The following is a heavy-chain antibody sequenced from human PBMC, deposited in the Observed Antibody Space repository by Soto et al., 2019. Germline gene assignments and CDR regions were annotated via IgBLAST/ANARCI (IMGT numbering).Heavy chain of an antibody. CDR2: ISGSGSST. J-gene: IGHJ4*02. Sequence: EVELLQSGGGLVQPGGSLRLSCVASGFTFNKHALAWVRQAPGKGLEWVSAISGSGSSTYDSDSVKGRFTISRDNSNXXXXLXMNSLRAEDTAIYYXARTPGVITVISAFDHWGQGTPVTVSS. D-gene: IGHD3-22*01. CDR3: ARTPGVITVISAFDH. CDR1: GFTFNKHA. V-gene: IGHV3-23*01.